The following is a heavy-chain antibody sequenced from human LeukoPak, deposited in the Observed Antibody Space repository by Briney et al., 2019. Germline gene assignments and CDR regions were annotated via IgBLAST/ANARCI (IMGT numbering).Heavy chain of an antibody. V-gene: IGHV1-18*01. CDR3: ARDRKCSSTSCPYYYYYGMDV. CDR1: GYTFTSYG. D-gene: IGHD2-2*01. Sequence: ASVKVPCKASGYTFTSYGISWVRQAPGQGLEWMGWISAYNGNTNYAQKLQGRVTMTTDTSTSTAYMELRSLRSDDTAVYYCARDRKCSSTSCPYYYYYGMDVWGQGTTVTVSS. CDR2: ISAYNGNT. J-gene: IGHJ6*02.